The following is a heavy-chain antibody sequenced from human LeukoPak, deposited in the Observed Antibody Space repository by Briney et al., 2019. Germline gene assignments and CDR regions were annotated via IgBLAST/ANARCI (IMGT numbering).Heavy chain of an antibody. CDR1: GFTFSSYW. CDR2: IKEDGGEG. CDR3: ARGPYGSSGTPDAFDI. Sequence: GGSLRLSCAASGFTFSSYWMTWVRQAPGKGLEWVANIKEDGGEGYYVDSVKGRFTISRDNAKNSLYLQMNSLRAEDTAVYYCARGPYGSSGTPDAFDIWGQGTMVTVSS. V-gene: IGHV3-7*01. J-gene: IGHJ3*02. D-gene: IGHD3-10*01.